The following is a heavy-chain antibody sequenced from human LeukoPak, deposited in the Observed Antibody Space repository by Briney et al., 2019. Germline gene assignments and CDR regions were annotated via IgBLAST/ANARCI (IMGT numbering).Heavy chain of an antibody. D-gene: IGHD4-23*01. Sequence: HPGGSLRLSCAASGFTFSSYSMNWVRQAPGKGLEWVSYISSSSDTIYHAGSVRGRFTVSRDNAKNSLYLQMNSLRAEDTAVYYCARLTVSEPMVVNLDFWGQGTLVTVSS. V-gene: IGHV3-48*04. J-gene: IGHJ4*02. CDR3: ARLTVSEPMVVNLDF. CDR1: GFTFSSYS. CDR2: ISSSSDTI.